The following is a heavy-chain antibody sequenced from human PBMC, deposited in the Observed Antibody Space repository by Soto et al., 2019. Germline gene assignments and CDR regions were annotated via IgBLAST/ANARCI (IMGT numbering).Heavy chain of an antibody. CDR1: GGTFSSYT. J-gene: IGHJ3*02. Sequence: QVQLVQSGAEVKKPGSSVKVSCKASGGTFSSYTISWVRQAPGQGLEWMGRIIPILGIANYAQKFQGRVTITTDKPTNTAYMELGSRRSEDTAVYYWAGCDDSSGYSRDAFDIWGQGTMVTVSS. V-gene: IGHV1-69*02. CDR2: IIPILGIA. D-gene: IGHD3-22*01. CDR3: AGCDDSSGYSRDAFDI.